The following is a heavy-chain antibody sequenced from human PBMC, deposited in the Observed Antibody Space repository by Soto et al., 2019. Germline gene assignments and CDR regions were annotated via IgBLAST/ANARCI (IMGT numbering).Heavy chain of an antibody. CDR3: ASAAVTGTAGLDF. V-gene: IGHV1-2*06. CDR1: GYTFSGFY. D-gene: IGHD6-19*01. CDR2: INPNSGGR. Sequence: AAVKVSCKASGYTFSGFYMHWVRQAPGQGREWMGRINPNSGGRKSAEKFQGRVTMTRDTSISTAYMELSRLTSDDTAVYYCASAAVTGTAGLDFWGQGTQVTVSS. J-gene: IGHJ4*02.